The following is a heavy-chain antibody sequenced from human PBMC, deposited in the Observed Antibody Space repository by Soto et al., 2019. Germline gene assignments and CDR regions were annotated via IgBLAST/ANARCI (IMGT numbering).Heavy chain of an antibody. CDR1: GVSISRGNW. D-gene: IGHD2-15*01. CDR2: IYHSGST. CDR3: ARELGSGNYNWFDP. J-gene: IGHJ5*02. Sequence: PSAPLSLTCAFCGVSISRGNWLTFVRQPPGKGLEWSGEIYHSGSTNYNPSLKSRVTISLDKSKNHLSLNLNSVTAADTAMYYCARELGSGNYNWFDPWGQGTLVTVSS. V-gene: IGHV4-4*02.